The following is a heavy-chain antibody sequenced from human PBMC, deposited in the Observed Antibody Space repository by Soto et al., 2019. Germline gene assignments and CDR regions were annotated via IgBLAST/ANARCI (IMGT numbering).Heavy chain of an antibody. CDR2: ISGSGGST. D-gene: IGHD3-3*01. J-gene: IGHJ4*02. V-gene: IGHV3-23*01. CDR3: AKDFGTVLRFLEWLPRLIDY. CDR1: GFTFSSYA. Sequence: PGGSLRLSCAASGFTFSSYAMSWVRQAPGKGLEWVSAISGSGGSTYYADSVKGRFTISRDNSKNTLYLQMNSLRAEDTAVYYCAKDFGTVLRFLEWLPRLIDYWGQGTLVTSPQ.